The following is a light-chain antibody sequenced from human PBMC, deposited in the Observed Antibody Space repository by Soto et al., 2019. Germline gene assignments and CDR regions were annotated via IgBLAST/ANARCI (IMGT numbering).Light chain of an antibody. J-gene: IGKJ2*01. Sequence: EIVLTQSPGTLSLSPGERATLSCRASQSIDSTYLTWYQQKPGQTPRPLIYGASIRATGIQDRFSGSGSGTDFTLTISRLEPEDFAVYYCQQLGTPPYTFGQGTKVDIK. CDR3: QQLGTPPYT. V-gene: IGKV3-20*01. CDR2: GAS. CDR1: QSIDSTY.